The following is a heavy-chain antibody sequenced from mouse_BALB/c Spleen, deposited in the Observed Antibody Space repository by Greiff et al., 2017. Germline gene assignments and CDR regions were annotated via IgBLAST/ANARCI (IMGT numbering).Heavy chain of an antibody. V-gene: IGHV5-6-3*01. J-gene: IGHJ4*01. D-gene: IGHD2-14*01. CDR1: GFTFSSYG. Sequence: EVHLVESGGGLVQPGGSLKLSCAASGFTFSSYGMSWVRQTPDKRLELVATINSNGGSTYYPDSVKGRFTISRDNAKNTLYLQMSSLKSEDTAMYYCARDGTYYRYSYAMDYWGQGTSVTVSS. CDR3: ARDGTYYRYSYAMDY. CDR2: INSNGGST.